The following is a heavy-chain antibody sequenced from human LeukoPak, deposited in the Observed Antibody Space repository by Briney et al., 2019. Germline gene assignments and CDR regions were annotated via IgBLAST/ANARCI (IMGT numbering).Heavy chain of an antibody. Sequence: GGSLTLSCAASGFTFSSYAMSWVRQAPGEGREWVSAISGCGGSTYYAGYVKGRFTISRDHSKNTLYLQMKRLRAEDTAVYYCAKQDHPCDYWGQGTLATVSS. CDR2: ISGCGGST. J-gene: IGHJ4*02. V-gene: IGHV3-23*01. CDR1: GFTFSSYA. CDR3: AKQDHPCDY.